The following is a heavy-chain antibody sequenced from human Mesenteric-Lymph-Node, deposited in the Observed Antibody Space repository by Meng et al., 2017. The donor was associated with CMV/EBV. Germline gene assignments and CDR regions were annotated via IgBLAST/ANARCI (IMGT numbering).Heavy chain of an antibody. V-gene: IGHV3-74*01. Sequence: GESLKISCAASGFTFSSYWMHWVRQAPGKGLVWVSRINSDGSSTSYADSVKGRFTISRDNSKNMLFLQMNSLRAEDTAVYYCAKDYRGKGYCSSGICYSGGFDYWGQGTLVTVSS. D-gene: IGHD2-15*01. CDR2: INSDGSST. CDR1: GFTFSSYW. CDR3: AKDYRGKGYCSSGICYSGGFDY. J-gene: IGHJ4*02.